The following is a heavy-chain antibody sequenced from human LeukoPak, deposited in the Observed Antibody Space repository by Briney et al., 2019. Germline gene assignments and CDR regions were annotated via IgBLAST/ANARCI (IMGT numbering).Heavy chain of an antibody. Sequence: GASVKVSCKASGGTFSSYAISWVRQAPGQGLEWMGGIIPIFGTANYAQKFQGRVTITAGESTSTAYMELSSLRSEDTAVYYCARWTYGDPYYYYGMDVWGQGTTVTVSS. D-gene: IGHD4-17*01. CDR1: GGTFSSYA. CDR2: IIPIFGTA. J-gene: IGHJ6*02. CDR3: ARWTYGDPYYYYGMDV. V-gene: IGHV1-69*13.